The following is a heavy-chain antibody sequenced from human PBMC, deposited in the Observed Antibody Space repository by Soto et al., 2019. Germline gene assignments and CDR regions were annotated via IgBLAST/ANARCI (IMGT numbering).Heavy chain of an antibody. CDR2: ISWDGGST. Sequence: EVQLVESGGVVVQPGGSLRLSCAASGFTFDDYTMHWVRQAPGKGLEWVSLISWDGGSTYYADSVKGRFTISRDNSKNYLYLQMNSLRTEDTALYYCAKDRRAYYDSSGYLFDYWGQGTLVTVSS. D-gene: IGHD3-22*01. CDR1: GFTFDDYT. V-gene: IGHV3-43*01. CDR3: AKDRRAYYDSSGYLFDY. J-gene: IGHJ4*02.